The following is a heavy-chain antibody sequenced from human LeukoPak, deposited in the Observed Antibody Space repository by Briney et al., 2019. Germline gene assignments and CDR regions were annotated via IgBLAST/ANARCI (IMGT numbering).Heavy chain of an antibody. CDR2: IYYSGST. D-gene: IGHD6-19*01. J-gene: IGHJ5*02. CDR3: ARGPVAGKRSNWFDP. V-gene: IGHV4-59*12. CDR1: GGSISSYY. Sequence: SETLSLTCTVSGGSISSYYWSWIRQPPGKGLEWIGYIYYSGSTNYNPSLKSRVTISVDTSKNQFPLKLSSVTAADTAVYYCARGPVAGKRSNWFDPWGQGTLVTVSS.